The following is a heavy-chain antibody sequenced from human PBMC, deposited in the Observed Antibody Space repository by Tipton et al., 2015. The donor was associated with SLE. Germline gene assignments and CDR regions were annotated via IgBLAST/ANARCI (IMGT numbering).Heavy chain of an antibody. Sequence: TLSLTCTVSGGSISGYYWSWIRQPAGKGLEWIGRIYSSGYTNYNPSLKSRVTMSVDTSENQFSLKVSSVTAADTAVYYCARDLWDPYGSGSSHYYGMDVWGQGTTVTVSS. CDR2: IYSSGYT. D-gene: IGHD3-10*01. CDR1: GGSISGYY. J-gene: IGHJ6*02. V-gene: IGHV4-4*07. CDR3: ARDLWDPYGSGSSHYYGMDV.